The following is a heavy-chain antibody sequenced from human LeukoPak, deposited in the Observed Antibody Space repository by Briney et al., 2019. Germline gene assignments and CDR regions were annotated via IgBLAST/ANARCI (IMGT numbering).Heavy chain of an antibody. CDR1: GMTFRRHW. J-gene: IGHJ2*01. CDR2: ISKDGSGT. V-gene: IGHV3-7*03. Sequence: GGSLRLSCAASGMTFRRHWMSWVRQAPGKGLEWVAKISKDGSGTDYVDSVKGRFTISRDNAKNSLYLQMNSLRAEDTAVYYCARGYCSGNNCYSDYYFDLWGRGTLVIVSS. D-gene: IGHD2-15*01. CDR3: ARGYCSGNNCYSDYYFDL.